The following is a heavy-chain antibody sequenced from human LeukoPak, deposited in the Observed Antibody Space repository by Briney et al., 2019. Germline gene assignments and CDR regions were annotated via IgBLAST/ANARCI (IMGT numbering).Heavy chain of an antibody. Sequence: SETLSLTCTVSGGSISSYYWSWIRQPPGKGLEWLGYIYYSGSTNYNPSLKSRVTISVDTSKNQFSLKLSSVTAADTAVYYCARHGYFDWSSHFGYWGQGTLVTVSS. V-gene: IGHV4-59*08. CDR3: ARHGYFDWSSHFGY. CDR1: GGSISSYY. D-gene: IGHD3-9*01. CDR2: IYYSGST. J-gene: IGHJ4*02.